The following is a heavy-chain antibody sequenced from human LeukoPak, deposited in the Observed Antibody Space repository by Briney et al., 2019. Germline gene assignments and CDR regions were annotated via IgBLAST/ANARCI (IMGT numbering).Heavy chain of an antibody. CDR1: GGSISSSNW. CDR3: ARGGTYYYDSSGYQY. V-gene: IGHV4-4*02. Sequence: SETLSLTCAVSGGSISSSNWWSWIRQPPGKGLEWIGEINHSGSTNYNPSLKSRVTISVDTSKNQFSLKLSSLTAADTAVYYCARGGTYYYDSSGYQYWGQGTLVTVSS. J-gene: IGHJ4*02. CDR2: INHSGST. D-gene: IGHD3-22*01.